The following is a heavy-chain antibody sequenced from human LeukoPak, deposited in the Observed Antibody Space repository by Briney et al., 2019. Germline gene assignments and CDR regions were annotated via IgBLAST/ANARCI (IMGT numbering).Heavy chain of an antibody. CDR2: ISDSGGST. J-gene: IGHJ4*02. D-gene: IGHD3/OR15-3a*01. CDR3: AKRGVVIRVILVGFHKEAYYFES. Sequence: GGSLRLSCAVSGITLSNYGMSWVRQAPGKGLEWVAGISDSGGSTNYADFVKGRFTISRDNPKNTLYLQTNSLRAEDTAVYFCAKRGVVIRVILVGFHKEAYYFESWGQGALVTVSS. CDR1: GITLSNYG. V-gene: IGHV3-23*01.